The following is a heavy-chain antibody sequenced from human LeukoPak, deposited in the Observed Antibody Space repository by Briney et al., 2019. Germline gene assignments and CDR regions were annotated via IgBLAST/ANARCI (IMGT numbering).Heavy chain of an antibody. J-gene: IGHJ5*02. CDR1: GGSISSGGYY. Sequence: SETLSLTCTVSGGSISSGGYYWSWIRQPPGKGLEWIGEINHSGSTNYNPSLKSRVTISVDTSKNQFSLKPSSVTAADTAVYYCARRGSPYDFWSGYYLGWFDPWGQGTLVTVSS. CDR3: ARRGSPYDFWSGYYLGWFDP. D-gene: IGHD3-3*01. CDR2: INHSGST. V-gene: IGHV4-39*07.